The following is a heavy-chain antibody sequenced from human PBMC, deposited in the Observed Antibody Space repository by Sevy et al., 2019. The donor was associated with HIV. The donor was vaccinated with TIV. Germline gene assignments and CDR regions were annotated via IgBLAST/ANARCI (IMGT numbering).Heavy chain of an antibody. Sequence: GGSLRLSCTTSGFIFSTSGMHWVRQAPGKGLEWVAFIRYDGTNKLYTDSLRGRFTISRDNSKNALFLQLNSLRVDDPAVYFCAKDEATAWNPAYFQSWGQGTPVTVSS. V-gene: IGHV3-30*02. D-gene: IGHD1-1*01. CDR2: IRYDGTNK. J-gene: IGHJ4*02. CDR3: AKDEATAWNPAYFQS. CDR1: GFIFSTSG.